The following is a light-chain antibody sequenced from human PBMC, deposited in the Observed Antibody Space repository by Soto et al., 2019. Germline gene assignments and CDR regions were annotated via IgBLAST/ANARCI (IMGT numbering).Light chain of an antibody. J-gene: IGKJ1*01. V-gene: IGKV1-5*01. CDR3: QQYISESWT. Sequence: DIQMTQSPSTLSASVGDRVTITCRASQSVSTWLAWYQQKPGKAPNLLIYDVSSLESGVPSRFSGSGSGTEFTLSISSLQPDDFATYYCQQYISESWTFGQGTKVEIK. CDR2: DVS. CDR1: QSVSTW.